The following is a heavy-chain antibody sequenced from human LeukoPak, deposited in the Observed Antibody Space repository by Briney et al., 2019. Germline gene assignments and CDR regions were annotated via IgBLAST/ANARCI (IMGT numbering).Heavy chain of an antibody. CDR1: GGSISSGGYY. CDR3: ARSRRTGTNPGLIDY. V-gene: IGHV4-31*03. D-gene: IGHD1-7*01. CDR2: IYYSGST. Sequence: SETLSLTCTVSGGSISSGGYYWSWIRQHPGKGLEWIGYIYYSGSTYYNPSLKSRVTISVDTSKNQFSLKLSSVTAADTAVYYCARSRRTGTNPGLIDYWGQGTLVTVSS. J-gene: IGHJ4*02.